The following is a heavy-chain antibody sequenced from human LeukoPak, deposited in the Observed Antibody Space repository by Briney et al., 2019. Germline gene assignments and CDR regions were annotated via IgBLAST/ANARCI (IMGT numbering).Heavy chain of an antibody. J-gene: IGHJ4*02. Sequence: SETLSLTCTVSSGSISSGGYYWSWIRQHAGKGLEWIGCIYYSGTTYYNPSLKSRITISVDTSQNQFSLKLTSVTAADTAVYYCASFYCSSGSCYSEDYWGQGTPVTVSS. CDR3: ASFYCSSGSCYSEDY. D-gene: IGHD2-15*01. CDR1: SGSISSGGYY. CDR2: IYYSGTT. V-gene: IGHV4-31*03.